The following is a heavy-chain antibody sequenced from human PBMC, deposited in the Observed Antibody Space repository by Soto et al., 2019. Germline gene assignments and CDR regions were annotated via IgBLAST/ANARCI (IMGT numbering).Heavy chain of an antibody. D-gene: IGHD2-2*01. V-gene: IGHV3-73*01. CDR3: SLGYCSSISCYHGY. J-gene: IGHJ4*02. CDR2: IRSKTNNYAT. Sequence: GGSLRLSCAASGFTFSGSAMHWVRQASGKGLEWVGRIRSKTNNYATAYAASVKGRFTISRDDSKNTAYLQMNSLKTEDTAVYYCSLGYCSSISCYHGYWGQGTLVTVSS. CDR1: GFTFSGSA.